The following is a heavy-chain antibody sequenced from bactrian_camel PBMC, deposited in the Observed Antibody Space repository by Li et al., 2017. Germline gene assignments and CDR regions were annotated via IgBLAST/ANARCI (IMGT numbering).Heavy chain of an antibody. CDR2: IVTGRGER. D-gene: IGHD1*01. CDR1: GNTIGWQFHC. Sequence: HVQLVESGGGSVQAGGSLRLSCAATGNTIGWQFHCMAWFRQAPGKAREGVAAIVTGRGERYADSVKGRFTISKDNARTTLFLQMEDLRPEDSGLYTCAVDPACTTITGRISGMPVGDSSRADWGSGTQVTVS. J-gene: IGHJ4*01. V-gene: IGHV3S1*01.